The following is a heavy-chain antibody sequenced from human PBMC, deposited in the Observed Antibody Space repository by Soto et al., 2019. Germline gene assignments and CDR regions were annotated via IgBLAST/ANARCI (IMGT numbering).Heavy chain of an antibody. Sequence: EVQLVETGGGLIRPGGSLRLSCAASGFTVSNTYMTWLRQPPGKGLECVSGIYTAGGTNYADSVKGRFIISTDNSKNTLYLQTTSVRAEYTAVYYCARALPDGKGGFDPWGQGTLVTVSS. J-gene: IGHJ5*02. V-gene: IGHV3-53*02. CDR2: IYTAGGT. CDR3: ARALPDGKGGFDP. CDR1: GFTVSNTY. D-gene: IGHD2-2*01.